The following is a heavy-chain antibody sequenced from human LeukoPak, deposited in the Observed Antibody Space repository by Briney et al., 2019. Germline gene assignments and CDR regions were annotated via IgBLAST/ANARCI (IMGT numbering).Heavy chain of an antibody. CDR1: GFTFSNYD. CDR3: ARGPATVTASYYYYGMDA. D-gene: IGHD4-17*01. V-gene: IGHV3-13*01. CDR2: IGTAGDT. Sequence: GGSLRLSCAASGFTFSNYDMHWVRQATGKGLEWVSAIGTAGDTYYPGSVKGRFTISREYAKNSLYLQMNSLRAGDTAVYYCARGPATVTASYYYYGMDAWGQGTTVTVSS. J-gene: IGHJ6*02.